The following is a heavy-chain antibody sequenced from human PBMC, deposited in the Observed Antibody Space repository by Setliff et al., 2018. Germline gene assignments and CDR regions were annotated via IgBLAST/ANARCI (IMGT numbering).Heavy chain of an antibody. CDR2: ISGSAQTT. CDR1: GFTFSSYA. D-gene: IGHD2-15*01. V-gene: IGHV3-23*01. CDR3: AKRGPYCSGGTCHYYFDY. J-gene: IGHJ4*02. Sequence: PGESLKISCAASGFTFSSYAITWVRQAPGKGLEWVSMISGSAQTTYYADSVKGRFTISRDISKNTVYLEMNSLRAEDTAVYYCAKRGPYCSGGTCHYYFDYWGQGTLVTVSS.